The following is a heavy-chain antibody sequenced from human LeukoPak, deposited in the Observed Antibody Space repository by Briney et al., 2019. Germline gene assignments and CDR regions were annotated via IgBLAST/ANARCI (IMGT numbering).Heavy chain of an antibody. Sequence: GGSLRLSCAASGFTFSTYGMHWVRQAPGKGLEWVAFVRYDGSKKYYKNSVKGRFTISRDNSKNTLYLQMNSLRSEDTAVYYCASKFPAAGYGNLGYWGQGTLVTVSS. D-gene: IGHD6-13*01. V-gene: IGHV3-30*02. CDR2: VRYDGSKK. J-gene: IGHJ4*02. CDR1: GFTFSTYG. CDR3: ASKFPAAGYGNLGY.